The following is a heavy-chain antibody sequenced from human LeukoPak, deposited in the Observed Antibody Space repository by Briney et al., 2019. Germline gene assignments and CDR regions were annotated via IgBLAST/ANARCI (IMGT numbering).Heavy chain of an antibody. CDR2: ISGSGGST. V-gene: IGHV3-23*01. D-gene: IGHD6-19*01. CDR1: GFTFSSYA. CDR3: AKDTGSGWLRGDYFDY. J-gene: IGHJ4*02. Sequence: PGGSLRLSCAASGFTFSSYAMSWVRQAPGKGLEWVSAISGSGGSTYYADSVKGRFTISRDNSKNTLYLQMNSLRAEDTAVYYCAKDTGSGWLRGDYFDYWGQGTLVTVSS.